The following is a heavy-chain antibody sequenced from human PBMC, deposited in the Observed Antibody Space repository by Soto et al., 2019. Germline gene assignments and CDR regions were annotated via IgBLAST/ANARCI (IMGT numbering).Heavy chain of an antibody. J-gene: IGHJ6*03. V-gene: IGHV3-7*01. CDR1: GFTFSSYW. CDR2: IKQDGSEK. CDR3: XXXXXXXXYYYMDV. Sequence: PGGSLRLSCAASGFTFSSYWMSWVRQAPGKGLEWVADIKQDGSEKYYVDSVKGRFTISRDNAKNSLYLQMNSLRAEDTAVYYXXXXXXXXXYYYMDVWGKGTTVTVSS.